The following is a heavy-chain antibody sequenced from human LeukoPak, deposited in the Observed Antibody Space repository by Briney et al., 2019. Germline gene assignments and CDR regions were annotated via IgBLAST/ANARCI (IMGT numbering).Heavy chain of an antibody. CDR1: GFTFSSYA. CDR2: ISSNGGST. CDR3: ARDFYDFWSGYPEYYFDY. J-gene: IGHJ4*02. V-gene: IGHV3-64*01. Sequence: GGSLRLSYAASGFTFSSYAMHWVRQAPGKGLEYVSAISSNGGSTYYANSVKGRFTISRDNSKNTLYLQMGSLRAEDMAVYYCARDFYDFWSGYPEYYFDYWGQGTLVTVSS. D-gene: IGHD3-3*01.